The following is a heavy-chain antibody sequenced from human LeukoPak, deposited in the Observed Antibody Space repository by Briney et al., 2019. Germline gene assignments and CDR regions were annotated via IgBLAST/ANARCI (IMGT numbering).Heavy chain of an antibody. D-gene: IGHD3-22*01. Sequence: PSETLSLTCTVSGGSISSSSYYWGWIRQPPGKGPEWIGSIYYSGSTYYNPSLKSRVTISVDTSKNQFSLKLSSVTAADTAVYYCARFHVVVINFDYWGQGTLVTVSS. V-gene: IGHV4-39*01. CDR1: GGSISSSSYY. CDR2: IYYSGST. CDR3: ARFHVVVINFDY. J-gene: IGHJ4*02.